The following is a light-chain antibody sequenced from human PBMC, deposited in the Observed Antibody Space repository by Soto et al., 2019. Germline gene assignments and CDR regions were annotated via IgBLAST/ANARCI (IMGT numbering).Light chain of an antibody. J-gene: IGKJ5*01. CDR2: AAS. CDR3: QQSYSALSIT. Sequence: DIQMTQSPSSLSASVGDRVTITCRASESIARHLNWYQQKPGKAPKLLIYAASSLQNGVPSRFRGGASWTDFTLTIINLQPEDFATYYCQQSYSALSITFGQGTRLEIK. CDR1: ESIARH. V-gene: IGKV1-39*01.